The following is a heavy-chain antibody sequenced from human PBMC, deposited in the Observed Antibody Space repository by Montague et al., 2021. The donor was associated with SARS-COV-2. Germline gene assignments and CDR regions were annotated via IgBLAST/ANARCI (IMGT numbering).Heavy chain of an antibody. CDR2: ITSTSTV. Sequence: SLRLSCATSGFIFSRYNMNWVRQAPGKGLEWVADITSTSTVNYADSLKGRFTISRDNDKNSLYLEMNSLRDDDTAMYYYAREGYNSEDAFDFWGQGTMVFVSS. D-gene: IGHD6-19*01. CDR3: AREGYNSEDAFDF. CDR1: GFIFSRYN. V-gene: IGHV3-48*02. J-gene: IGHJ3*01.